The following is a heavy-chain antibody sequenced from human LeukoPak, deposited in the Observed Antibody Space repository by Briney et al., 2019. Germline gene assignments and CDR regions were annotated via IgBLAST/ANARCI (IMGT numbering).Heavy chain of an antibody. J-gene: IGHJ4*02. Sequence: GGSLRLSCVASGFTFSDYYMNWIRQAPGKGLEWVSYITTSGSTIYYIDSVKGRFTISRENAKNSLYLQMNSLRAGDTAVYYCARANPGGRDNMGIDYWGQGTLVTVSS. CDR2: ITTSGSTI. CDR3: ARANPGGRDNMGIDY. D-gene: IGHD2-8*02. CDR1: GFTFSDYY. V-gene: IGHV3-11*04.